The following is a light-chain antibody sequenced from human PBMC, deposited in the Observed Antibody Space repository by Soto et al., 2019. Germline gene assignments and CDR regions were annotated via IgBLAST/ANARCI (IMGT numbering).Light chain of an antibody. CDR1: QSVSISY. CDR2: GAS. CDR3: QQQGSSPIT. V-gene: IGKV3-20*01. Sequence: LTQSPGTLSLSLGDRATITCRASQSVSISYLASRQQKPRQTPRILVFGASNRATGMPDRSSGSGAGADVSLTIIRLEHEDYAVYYCQQQGSSPITFGQGTRLEIK. J-gene: IGKJ5*01.